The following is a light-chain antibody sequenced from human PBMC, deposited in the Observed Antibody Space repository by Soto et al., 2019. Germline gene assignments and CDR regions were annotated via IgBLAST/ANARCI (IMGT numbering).Light chain of an antibody. V-gene: IGLV2-14*01. J-gene: IGLJ2*01. Sequence: QSALTQPASVSGSPGQSITISCTGSSSDVGGYNSVSWYQQHPGKAPKLMIYAVSNRPSGVSSRFSGSKSGNTASLSISGLQAEDEADYYCSSYTTTSSFEFFGGGTKLTVL. CDR3: SSYTTTSSFEF. CDR1: SSDVGGYNS. CDR2: AVS.